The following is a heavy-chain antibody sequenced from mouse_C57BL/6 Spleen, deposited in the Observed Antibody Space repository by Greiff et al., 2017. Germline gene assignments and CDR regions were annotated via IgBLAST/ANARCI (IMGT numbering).Heavy chain of an antibody. CDR2: IDPENGDT. V-gene: IGHV14-4*01. CDR1: GFNIKDDY. D-gene: IGHD2-2*01. CDR3: TGRRRLWLRQRDYAMDY. J-gene: IGHJ4*01. Sequence: VQLQQSGAELVRPGASVKLSCTASGFNIKDDYMHWVKQRPEQGLEWLGWIDPENGDTEYASKFQGKATITADTASNTAYLQLSSLTSEDTAVYYCTGRRRLWLRQRDYAMDYWGQGTSVTVSS.